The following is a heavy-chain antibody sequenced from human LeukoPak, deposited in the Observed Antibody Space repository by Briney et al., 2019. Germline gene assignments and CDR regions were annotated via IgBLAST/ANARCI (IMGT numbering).Heavy chain of an antibody. J-gene: IGHJ4*02. CDR3: ARVGSLSGLRLGELSRTRGYFDY. Sequence: PSQTLSLTCTVSGGSISSGDYYWSWIRQPPGKGLEWIGYIFYSGSTSYNPSLKSRVTISVDTSKNQFSLKLSSVTAADTAVYYCARVGSLSGLRLGELSRTRGYFDYWGQGTLVTVSS. CDR1: GGSISSGDYY. V-gene: IGHV4-30-4*08. D-gene: IGHD3-16*02. CDR2: IFYSGST.